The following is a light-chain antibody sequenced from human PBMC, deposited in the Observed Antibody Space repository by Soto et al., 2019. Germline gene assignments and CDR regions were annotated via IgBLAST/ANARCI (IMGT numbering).Light chain of an antibody. J-gene: IGKJ3*01. CDR3: QQYGSSPLFT. CDR1: QSVSSSY. V-gene: IGKV3-20*01. Sequence: EIVLTQSPGTLSLSPGERATLSCRASQSVSSSYLAWYQQKPGQAPRLLIYGASSRATGIPDRFSGSGSGRDFTLTISRLEPEESAVYYCQQYGSSPLFTFGPGTKVDIK. CDR2: GAS.